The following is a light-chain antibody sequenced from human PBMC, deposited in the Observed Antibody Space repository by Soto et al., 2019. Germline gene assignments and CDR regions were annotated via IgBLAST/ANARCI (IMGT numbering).Light chain of an antibody. V-gene: IGKV3-20*01. CDR1: QSVSSIY. CDR3: QQYGSSRWT. J-gene: IGKJ1*01. Sequence: EIVLPQSPGTLSLSPGERATLSCRASQSVSSIYLAWYQQKPGQAPRLLLYGASSRATGIPDRFSGSGSGTDFTLTISRLEPEDFAVYYCQQYGSSRWTFGQGTKVEI. CDR2: GAS.